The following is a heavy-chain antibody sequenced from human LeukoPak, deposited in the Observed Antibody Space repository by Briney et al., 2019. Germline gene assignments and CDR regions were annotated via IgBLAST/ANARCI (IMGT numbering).Heavy chain of an antibody. CDR3: ARIVVGYHDY. CDR2: ISSSSSYI. Sequence: PGGSLRLSRAASGFTFSSYSMNWVRQAPGKGLEWVSSISSSSSYIYYADSVKGRFTISRDNAKNSLYLQMNSLRAEDTAVYYCARIVVGYHDYWGQGTLVTVSS. D-gene: IGHD1-26*01. J-gene: IGHJ4*02. V-gene: IGHV3-21*01. CDR1: GFTFSSYS.